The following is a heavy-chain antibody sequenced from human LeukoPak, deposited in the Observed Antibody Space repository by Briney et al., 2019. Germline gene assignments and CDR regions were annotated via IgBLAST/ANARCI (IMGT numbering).Heavy chain of an antibody. J-gene: IGHJ3*02. CDR1: GFTFSSYG. CDR2: ISYDGSNK. D-gene: IGHD6-19*01. CDR3: AKDDDSSGWYARTDAAFDI. Sequence: AGGSLRLSCAASGFTFSSYGMHWVRQAPGKGLEWVAVISYDGSNKYYADSVKGRFTISRDNSKNTLYLQMNSLRAEDTAVYYCAKDDDSSGWYARTDAAFDIWGQGTMVTVSS. V-gene: IGHV3-30*18.